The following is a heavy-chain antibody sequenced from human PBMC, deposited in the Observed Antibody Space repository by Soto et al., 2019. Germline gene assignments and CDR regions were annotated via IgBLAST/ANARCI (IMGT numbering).Heavy chain of an antibody. J-gene: IGHJ4*02. CDR2: ISRNGGST. V-gene: IGHV3-64D*08. Sequence: GGSLRLSCSASGFTFSSYAMYWVRQAPGKGLEYVSAISRNGGSTYYADSVKGRFTISRDNSKNTLYLQMSSLRAEDTAVYYCAKSSIAALYFDYWGQGTLVTVSS. D-gene: IGHD6-6*01. CDR1: GFTFSSYA. CDR3: AKSSIAALYFDY.